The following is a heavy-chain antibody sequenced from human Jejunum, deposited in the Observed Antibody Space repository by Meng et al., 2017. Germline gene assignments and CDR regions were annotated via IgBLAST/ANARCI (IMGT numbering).Heavy chain of an antibody. V-gene: IGHV1-46*01. CDR2: INPSTGGT. D-gene: IGHD6-13*01. J-gene: IGHJ4*02. CDR1: GNTFTANH. Sequence: QVQLVQSGGEVKRPGASVKLSCKTSGNTFTANHIHCVRQAPGQGLEWMVVINPSTGGTVYAQELQGRVAMTRDTSTSTVYMELSSLRSEDTAVYYCFGGYVISKKFDFWGQGTLVTVSS. CDR3: FGGYVISKKFDF.